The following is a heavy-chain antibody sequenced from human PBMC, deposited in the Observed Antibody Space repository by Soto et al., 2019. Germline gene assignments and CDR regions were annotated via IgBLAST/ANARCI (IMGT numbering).Heavy chain of an antibody. CDR1: GASTSGNY. CDR2: IYDSGST. Sequence: QVQLQESGPGLVKPSETLSLTCTVSGASTSGNYWSWIRQPPGKGLEWIGYIYDSGSTNYSPSLQSRVTMSVDRSKNQFSPALTSVTAADTALYFCARYRRGTGWYYLDYWGQGILVTVSS. D-gene: IGHD6-19*01. CDR3: ARYRRGTGWYYLDY. V-gene: IGHV4-59*01. J-gene: IGHJ4*02.